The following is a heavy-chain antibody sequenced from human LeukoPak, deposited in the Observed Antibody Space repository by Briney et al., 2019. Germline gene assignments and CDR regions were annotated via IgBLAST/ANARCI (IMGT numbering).Heavy chain of an antibody. CDR1: GFTFSAYS. D-gene: IGHD3-22*01. CDR2: ISGRGRSI. Sequence: PGGSLRLSCAASGFTFSAYSMNWIRQAPGKGLEGISYISGRGRSIFSADSVRGRFTISRYNANNSLFLQMNSLRAEDTAVYYCARGRYYDTSAYNYFDPWGQGTLVTVSS. J-gene: IGHJ5*02. CDR3: ARGRYYDTSAYNYFDP. V-gene: IGHV3-48*01.